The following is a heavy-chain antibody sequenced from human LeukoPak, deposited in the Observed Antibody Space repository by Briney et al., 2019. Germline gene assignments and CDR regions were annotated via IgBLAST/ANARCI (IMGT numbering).Heavy chain of an antibody. V-gene: IGHV3-21*01. J-gene: IGHJ4*02. CDR3: ARVYYYDSSGGRYFDY. CDR2: ISSSSSYI. CDR1: GFTFSSYS. D-gene: IGHD3-22*01. Sequence: GGSLRLSCAASGFTFSSYSMNWVRQAPGKGLEWVSSISSSSSYIYYADSVKGRFTISRDNAKNSLYLQMNSLRAEDTAVYYCARVYYYDSSGGRYFDYWGQGTLVTVSS.